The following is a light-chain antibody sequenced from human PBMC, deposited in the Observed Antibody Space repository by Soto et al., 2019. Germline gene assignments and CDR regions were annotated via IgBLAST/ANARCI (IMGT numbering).Light chain of an antibody. CDR3: CSYAGSSTYV. CDR1: SGDIGAYDY. J-gene: IGLJ1*01. CDR2: EVT. Sequence: QSVLTQPASVSGSPGQSITISCTGTSGDIGAYDYVSWYQQHPGKAPKVMIREVTHRPSGVSNRFSGSKSGNTASLTISGLQAEDEADYYCCSYAGSSTYVFGTGTKVTVL. V-gene: IGLV2-23*02.